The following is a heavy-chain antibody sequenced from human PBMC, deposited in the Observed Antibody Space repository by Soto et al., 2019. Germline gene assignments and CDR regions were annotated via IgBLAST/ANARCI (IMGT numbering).Heavy chain of an antibody. J-gene: IGHJ4*02. V-gene: IGHV3-23*01. Sequence: GSXRLSCAASGFTFSSYDMSWVRQAPGKGLEWVSGVSASGSITSYADSAKGRFTISRDNAKNTMFLQIKSLRAEDTAVYFCAKGDCSGGRCYRGFDYWGQGTLVTVSS. CDR1: GFTFSSYD. CDR2: VSASGSIT. CDR3: AKGDCSGGRCYRGFDY. D-gene: IGHD2-15*01.